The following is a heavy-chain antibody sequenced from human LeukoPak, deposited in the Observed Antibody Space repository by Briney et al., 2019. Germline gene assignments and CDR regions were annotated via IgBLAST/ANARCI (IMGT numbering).Heavy chain of an antibody. D-gene: IGHD2-8*01. CDR3: ARDGIVLMVYAIFDY. J-gene: IGHJ4*02. V-gene: IGHV3-74*01. CDR1: GFTFSSYL. Sequence: PGGSLRLSCAASGFTFSSYLMHWVRQGPGKGPVWVSRIYTDGRTTNYADSVKGRFTISRDNAKNSLYLQMNSLRAEDTAVYYCARDGIVLMVYAIFDYWGQGTLVTVSS. CDR2: IYTDGRTT.